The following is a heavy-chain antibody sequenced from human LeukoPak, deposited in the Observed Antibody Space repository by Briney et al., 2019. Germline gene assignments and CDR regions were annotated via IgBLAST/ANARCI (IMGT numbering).Heavy chain of an antibody. CDR3: ARGDGEDYYYYMDV. D-gene: IGHD3-10*01. V-gene: IGHV1-46*01. Sequence: ASVKVSCKASGYTFTTYFMHWVRQAPGQGLEWMGMINPTGGSTSYAQKFQGRVTMTRDTSTSTVYMELNSLRSEDTAVYYCARGDGEDYYYYMDVWGKGSTVTVSS. CDR1: GYTFTTYF. CDR2: INPTGGST. J-gene: IGHJ6*03.